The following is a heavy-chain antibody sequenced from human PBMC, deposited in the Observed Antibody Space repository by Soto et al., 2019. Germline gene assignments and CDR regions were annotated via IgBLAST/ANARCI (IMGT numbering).Heavy chain of an antibody. Sequence: GGSLRLSCAASGFPFSSYAMHWVRQAPGKGLEWVAVISYDGSNKYYADSVRGRFTISRDNSKNTLYLQMNSLRAEDTAVYYCARLPIVGTPENDYRGQANLVTVSS. D-gene: IGHD1-26*01. CDR1: GFPFSSYA. J-gene: IGHJ4*02. V-gene: IGHV3-30-3*01. CDR3: ARLPIVGTPENDY. CDR2: ISYDGSNK.